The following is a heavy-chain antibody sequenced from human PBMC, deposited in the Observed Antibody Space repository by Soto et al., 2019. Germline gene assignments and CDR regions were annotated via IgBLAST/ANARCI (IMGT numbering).Heavy chain of an antibody. CDR3: ARVMAAMQNWLDP. CDR1: GGSISSIDYF. Sequence: SETLSLTCSVSGGSISSIDYFWSWIRQPPGKGLEWIGFIYHTGTTYYNPSLRSRVTISIDTSKSQFSMKLNSVTAADAAVYYCARVMAAMQNWLDPWGQGTLVTVSS. CDR2: IYHTGTT. V-gene: IGHV4-30-4*01. J-gene: IGHJ5*02. D-gene: IGHD2-2*01.